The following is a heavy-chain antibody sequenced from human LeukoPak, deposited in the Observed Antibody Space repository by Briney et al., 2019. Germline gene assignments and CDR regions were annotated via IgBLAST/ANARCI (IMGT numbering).Heavy chain of an antibody. CDR3: ARDSCGSGSSIGCYLGY. Sequence: GASVKVSCKASGYTFTSYGISWVRQAPGQGLEWMGWISTYNGNTHYAQKLQGRVTMTTDTSTSTAYMELRSLRSDDTAVYYCARDSCGSGSSIGCYLGYWGQGTLVTVSS. CDR2: ISTYNGNT. CDR1: GYTFTSYG. J-gene: IGHJ4*02. V-gene: IGHV1-18*01. D-gene: IGHD2-2*01.